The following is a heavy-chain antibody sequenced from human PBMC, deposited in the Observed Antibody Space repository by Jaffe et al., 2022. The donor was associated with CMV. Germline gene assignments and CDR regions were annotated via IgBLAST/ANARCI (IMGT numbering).Heavy chain of an antibody. Sequence: VQLVESGGGVVQPGRSLRLSCAASGFTFSSYGMHWVRQAPGKGLEWVAVIWYDGSNKYYAESVKGRFTISRDNSKNTLYLEMNSLRAEDTAVYYCARDRCSSTSCYYYYYGMDVWGQGTTVTVSS. CDR1: GFTFSSYG. CDR3: ARDRCSSTSCYYYYYGMDV. J-gene: IGHJ6*02. V-gene: IGHV3-33*01. D-gene: IGHD2-2*01. CDR2: IWYDGSNK.